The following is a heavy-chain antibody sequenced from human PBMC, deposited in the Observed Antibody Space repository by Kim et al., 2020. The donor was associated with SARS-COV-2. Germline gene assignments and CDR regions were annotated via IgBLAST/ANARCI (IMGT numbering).Heavy chain of an antibody. CDR3: ARDYSGSGSYYHYFDY. CDR2: ISSSSSSI. J-gene: IGHJ4*02. CDR1: GFAFSSYD. V-gene: IGHV3-48*02. Sequence: GGSLRLSCAASGFAFSSYDMNWVRQAPGKGLEWISYISSSSSSIYYADSVKGRFTISRDNAKNSLYLQMNSLRDEDTAVYYCARDYSGSGSYYHYFDYWGQGTLVTVSS. D-gene: IGHD3-10*01.